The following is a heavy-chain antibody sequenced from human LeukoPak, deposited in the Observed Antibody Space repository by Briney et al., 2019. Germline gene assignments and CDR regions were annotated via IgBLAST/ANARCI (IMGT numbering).Heavy chain of an antibody. CDR1: GFTFSSYA. D-gene: IGHD4-17*01. CDR3: AKVHGDYEGLDY. V-gene: IGHV3-23*01. CDR2: ISGSGGST. Sequence: GGSLRLSCAASGFTFSSYAMSWVRQAPGRGLEWVSAISGSGGSTYYAASAKGRFTTSRDHSKSTLYLQMNSLRAEYTGVYYCAKVHGDYEGLDYWGQGTLVTVSS. J-gene: IGHJ4*02.